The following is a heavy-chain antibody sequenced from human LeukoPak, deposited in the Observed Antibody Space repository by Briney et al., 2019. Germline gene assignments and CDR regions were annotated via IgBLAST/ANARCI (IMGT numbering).Heavy chain of an antibody. D-gene: IGHD1-26*01. CDR1: GFTFSSYA. CDR2: ISGSGGST. V-gene: IGHV3-23*01. J-gene: IGHJ4*02. Sequence: GGSLRLSCAASGFTFSSYAMSWVRQAPGKGLEWVSAISGSGGSTYYADSVKGRFTISRDNPKNTLYLQMNSLRAEDTAVYYCAKQSGSYYSLFDYWGQGTLVTVSS. CDR3: AKQSGSYYSLFDY.